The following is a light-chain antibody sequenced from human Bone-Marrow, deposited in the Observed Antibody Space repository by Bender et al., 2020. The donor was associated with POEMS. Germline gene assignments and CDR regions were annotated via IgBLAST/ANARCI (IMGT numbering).Light chain of an antibody. CDR1: SSNIVAHA. Sequence: QSALTQPPSASGTPAQRVTISCSGGSSNIVAHAVNWYQHLPGTAPKLLIYPSHRRPSEVPDRFSGSRSGTSPSLGISGVRSEDEADYYCAVWDDSLNEWVFGGGTKLTVL. CDR2: PSH. CDR3: AVWDDSLNEWV. J-gene: IGLJ3*02. V-gene: IGLV1-44*01.